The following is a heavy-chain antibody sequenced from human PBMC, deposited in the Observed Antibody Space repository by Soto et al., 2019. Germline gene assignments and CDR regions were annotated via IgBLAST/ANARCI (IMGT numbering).Heavy chain of an antibody. Sequence: QVQLVQSGAEVKKPGASVKVSCKASGYTFNSYGISWVRQAPGQGLEWMGWISAHNGNTNYAQNFRGRVTMTTERSTSTAYMELRSLRSDDTAVYYCARDYCSGGKCYLLFDYWGQGTLVTVSS. D-gene: IGHD2-15*01. V-gene: IGHV1-18*01. CDR1: GYTFNSYG. CDR2: ISAHNGNT. J-gene: IGHJ4*02. CDR3: ARDYCSGGKCYLLFDY.